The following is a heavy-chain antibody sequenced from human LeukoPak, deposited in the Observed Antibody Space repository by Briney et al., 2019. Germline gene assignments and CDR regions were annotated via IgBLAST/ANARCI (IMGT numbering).Heavy chain of an antibody. CDR2: IKQDGSEK. Sequence: SGGSLRLSCAASGFTLSSYWMSWVRQAPGKGLEWVANIKQDGSEKNYVDFVKGRFTISRDNAKNSLYLQMNSLRAEDTAVYYCARDSVRRGDAFDIWGQGTMVTVSS. V-gene: IGHV3-7*01. J-gene: IGHJ3*02. D-gene: IGHD3-10*01. CDR3: ARDSVRRGDAFDI. CDR1: GFTLSSYW.